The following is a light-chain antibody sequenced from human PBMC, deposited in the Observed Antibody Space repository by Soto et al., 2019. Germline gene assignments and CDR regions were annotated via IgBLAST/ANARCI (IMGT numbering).Light chain of an antibody. Sequence: DIQLTQSPSSLSVSVGDRVTITCRASQNIHAYLNWFQLKPGTGPKLLIFAGSSLQSGVPSRFSGTGSGADYSLTISSLQPEDFATYYCQQTYSKKLSFGGGTKVDIK. CDR1: QNIHAY. CDR3: QQTYSKKLS. J-gene: IGKJ4*01. CDR2: AGS. V-gene: IGKV1-39*01.